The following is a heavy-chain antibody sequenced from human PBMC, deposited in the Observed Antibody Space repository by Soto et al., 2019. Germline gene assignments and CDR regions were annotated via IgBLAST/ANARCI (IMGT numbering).Heavy chain of an antibody. D-gene: IGHD2-8*02. CDR3: AKATATGGGAFDI. Sequence: GSLRLSCAASGFTCSSYDMSWVRQAPGKGLEWVSTILVGGSTHYPDSVKGRFTISRDSSKNTVFLQMNSLTAGDTAVYYCAKATATGGGAFDICGQGTMVTVSS. J-gene: IGHJ3*02. CDR1: GFTCSSYD. V-gene: IGHV3-23*01. CDR2: ILVGGST.